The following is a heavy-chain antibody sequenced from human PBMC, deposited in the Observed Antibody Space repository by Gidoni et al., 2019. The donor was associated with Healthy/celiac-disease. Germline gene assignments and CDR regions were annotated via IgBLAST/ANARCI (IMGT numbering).Heavy chain of an antibody. CDR2: IYYSGST. D-gene: IGHD3-3*01. CDR1: GGSISSYY. V-gene: IGHV4-59*01. CDR3: AREALDDFWIHPYGMDV. Sequence: QVQLQASGPGLVKPSETLSLTCPVSGGSISSYYWSWIRQPPGKGLEWIGYIYYSGSTNYNPSLKSRVTISVDTSKNQFSLKLSSVTAADTAVYYCAREALDDFWIHPYGMDVWGQGTTVTVSS. J-gene: IGHJ6*02.